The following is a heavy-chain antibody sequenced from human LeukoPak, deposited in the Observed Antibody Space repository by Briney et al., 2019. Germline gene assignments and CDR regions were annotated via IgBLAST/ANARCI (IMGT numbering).Heavy chain of an antibody. CDR3: ARGPFLPFNANYYYYYYVDV. Sequence: SETLSLTCTVSGGSISSYYWSWIRQPAGKGLEWIGRIYTSGSTDYNPSLKSRVTMSVDTSKNQFSLKLSSVTAADTAVYYCARGPFLPFNANYYYYYYVDVWGKGTTVTVSS. CDR1: GGSISSYY. V-gene: IGHV4-4*07. J-gene: IGHJ6*03. CDR2: IYTSGST.